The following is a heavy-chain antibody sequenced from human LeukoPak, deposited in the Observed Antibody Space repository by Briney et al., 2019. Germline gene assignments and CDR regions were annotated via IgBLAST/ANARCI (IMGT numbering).Heavy chain of an antibody. Sequence: SETLSLTCTVSGGSISSGGYYWSWIRQPPGKGLEWIGEINHSGSTNYNPSLKSRVTISVDTSKNQFSLKLSSVTAADTAVYYCARVTQMTTVTTWKKFRYFQHWARAPWSPSPQ. CDR2: INHSGST. D-gene: IGHD4-17*01. CDR1: GGSISSGGYY. V-gene: IGHV4-39*07. CDR3: ARVTQMTTVTTWKKFRYFQH. J-gene: IGHJ1*01.